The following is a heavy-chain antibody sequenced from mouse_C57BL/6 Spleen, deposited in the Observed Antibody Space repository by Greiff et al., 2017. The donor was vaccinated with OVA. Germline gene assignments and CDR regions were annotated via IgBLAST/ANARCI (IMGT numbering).Heavy chain of an antibody. D-gene: IGHD1-1*01. CDR1: GFSLTSYG. V-gene: IGHV2-2*01. CDR3: ARGGGSSYEYYYAMDY. Sequence: QVQLQQSGPGLVQPSQSLSITCTVSGFSLTSYGVHWVRQSPGKGLEWLGVIWSGGSTDYNAAFISRLSISKDNSKSQVFFKMNSLQADDTAIYYCARGGGSSYEYYYAMDYWGQGTSVTVSS. J-gene: IGHJ4*01. CDR2: IWSGGST.